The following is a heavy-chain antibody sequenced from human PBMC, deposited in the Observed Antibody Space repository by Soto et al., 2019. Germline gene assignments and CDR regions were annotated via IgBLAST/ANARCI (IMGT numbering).Heavy chain of an antibody. Sequence: PGESLKISCKGSGYSFTKYWIGWVRQMPGKGLEWMAIIYPGDSDTRYSPSFQGQVTISADKSISTAYLQWSSLKASDTAMYYCASPYSGSYKWGYDAFDIWGQGTMVTVSS. J-gene: IGHJ3*02. CDR3: ASPYSGSYKWGYDAFDI. D-gene: IGHD1-26*01. CDR1: GYSFTKYW. CDR2: IYPGDSDT. V-gene: IGHV5-51*01.